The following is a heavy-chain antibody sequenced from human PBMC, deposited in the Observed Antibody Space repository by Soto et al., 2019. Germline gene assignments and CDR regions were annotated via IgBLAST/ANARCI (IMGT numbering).Heavy chain of an antibody. V-gene: IGHV4-59*01. J-gene: IGHJ5*02. CDR3: ARFKLYYDSSGPRFDP. Sequence: SETLSLTCTVSGGSISSYYWSWIRQPPGKGLEWIGYIYYSGSTNYNPSLKSRVTISVDTSKNQFSLKLSSVTAADTAVYYCARFKLYYDSSGPRFDPWGQGTLVTVSS. CDR1: GGSISSYY. CDR2: IYYSGST. D-gene: IGHD3-22*01.